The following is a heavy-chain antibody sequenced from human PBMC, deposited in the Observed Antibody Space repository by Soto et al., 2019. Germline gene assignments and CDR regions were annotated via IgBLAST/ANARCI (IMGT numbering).Heavy chain of an antibody. J-gene: IGHJ4*02. CDR2: IWYDGSNK. Sequence: QVQLVESGGGVVQPGRSLRLSCAASGFRFSSYGMNWVRQSPGKGLGWVAVIWYDGSNKFYGNSVKGRFTISRDNSRNTLDLQMNSLRDEDTAVYYCATEGKDDSVKGGFDNWGQGTLVTVSS. CDR3: ATEGKDDSVKGGFDN. CDR1: GFRFSSYG. D-gene: IGHD3-22*01. V-gene: IGHV3-33*01.